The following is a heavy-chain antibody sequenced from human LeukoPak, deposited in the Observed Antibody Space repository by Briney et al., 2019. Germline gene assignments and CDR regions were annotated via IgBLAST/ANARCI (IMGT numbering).Heavy chain of an antibody. CDR3: ARVLNWNLIDY. CDR2: IYYSGST. D-gene: IGHD1-7*01. Sequence: PSETLSLTCTVSGGSISSYYWSWVRQPPGKGLEWIGYIYYSGSTNYNPSLKSRVTISVDTSKNQFSLKLSSVTAADTAVYYCARVLNWNLIDYWGQGTLVTVSS. V-gene: IGHV4-59*12. J-gene: IGHJ4*02. CDR1: GGSISSYY.